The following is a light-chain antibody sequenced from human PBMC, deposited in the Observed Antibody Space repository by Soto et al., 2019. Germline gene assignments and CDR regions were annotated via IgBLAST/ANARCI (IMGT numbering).Light chain of an antibody. CDR3: QQSSFTGYT. V-gene: IGKV1-39*01. CDR2: AAS. Sequence: DLQMTQSPSSLSASVGDRVTITCRASQNIRTSLNWYQQRPGKAPQLLIYAASSLQSGVSSRFSGSGSGTNFTLTVSSLQPEDFAIYYCQQSSFTGYTFGQGTKVDMK. CDR1: QNIRTS. J-gene: IGKJ2*01.